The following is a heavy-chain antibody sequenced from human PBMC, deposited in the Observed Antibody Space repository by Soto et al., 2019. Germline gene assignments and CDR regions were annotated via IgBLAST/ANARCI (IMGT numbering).Heavy chain of an antibody. CDR3: ARDDDSSFRSRAFDS. Sequence: VQLVESGGGLVQPGGSLRLSCAASGFTFRSYEMSWVRQAPGKGLEWISYITSRGDVIYYADSVKGRFTISRDNAKNSLYLQLNSLRIDDTAVYYCARDDDSSFRSRAFDSWGQGTMVTVSS. CDR1: GFTFRSYE. CDR2: ITSRGDVI. D-gene: IGHD3-22*01. J-gene: IGHJ3*02. V-gene: IGHV3-48*03.